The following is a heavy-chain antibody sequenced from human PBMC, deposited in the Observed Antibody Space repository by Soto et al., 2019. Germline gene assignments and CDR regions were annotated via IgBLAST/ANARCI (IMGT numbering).Heavy chain of an antibody. CDR1: GGSISSGDYY. CDR3: ARARDPGGWYFDL. CDR2: IYYSGGT. Sequence: QVQLQESGPGLVKPSQTLSLTCTVSGGSISSGDYYWSWIRQPPGKGLEWIGYIYYSGGTYYNPSLKSRVTISVDTSKNQFSLKLSSVTAADTAVYYCARARDPGGWYFDLWGRGTLVTVSS. D-gene: IGHD1-1*01. V-gene: IGHV4-30-4*01. J-gene: IGHJ2*01.